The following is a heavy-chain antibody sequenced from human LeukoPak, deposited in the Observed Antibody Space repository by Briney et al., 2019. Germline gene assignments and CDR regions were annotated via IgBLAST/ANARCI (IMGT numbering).Heavy chain of an antibody. J-gene: IGHJ4*02. V-gene: IGHV3-9*01. D-gene: IGHD7-27*01. Sequence: GGSLRLSCAGSGFTFDDYAMHWVRQAPGKGLEWGSGISWNSGSIGYADSVKGRFTISRDNAKNSLYLQMNSLRAEDTALYYCARGLGTRTYYFDYWGQGTLVTVSS. CDR2: ISWNSGSI. CDR3: ARGLGTRTYYFDY. CDR1: GFTFDDYA.